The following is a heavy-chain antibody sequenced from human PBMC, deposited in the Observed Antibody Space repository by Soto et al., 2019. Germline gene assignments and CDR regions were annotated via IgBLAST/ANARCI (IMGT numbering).Heavy chain of an antibody. CDR2: ILYTWYT. V-gene: IGHV4-59*01. D-gene: IGHD3-10*01. J-gene: IGHJ5*02. CDR1: VLSISDYY. CDR3: ARERGEWFGDLLKHGWLDT. Sequence: PSATXSLTGTLSVLSISDYYCSLIRHPPGKGLEWIGYILYTWYTNYNPSLKSRITISIDTSRNQFSLRLSSVTAADTAVYYCARERGEWFGDLLKHGWLDTWRKGTLVTV.